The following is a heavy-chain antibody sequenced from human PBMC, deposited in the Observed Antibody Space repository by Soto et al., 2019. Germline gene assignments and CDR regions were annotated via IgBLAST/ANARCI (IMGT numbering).Heavy chain of an antibody. CDR3: TTDSYITSIIVRFDY. CDR1: GFTFSNAW. J-gene: IGHJ4*01. D-gene: IGHD3-22*01. Sequence: GGSLRLSCAASGFTFSNAWINWVRQAPGKRLEWVGRVKSKNDGGTTDFAAPVKGRFAFSRDDSKNMVYLEMNSLQTEDTAIYYCTTDSYITSIIVRFDYWGHGTLVTVSS. CDR2: VKSKNDGGTT. V-gene: IGHV3-15*07.